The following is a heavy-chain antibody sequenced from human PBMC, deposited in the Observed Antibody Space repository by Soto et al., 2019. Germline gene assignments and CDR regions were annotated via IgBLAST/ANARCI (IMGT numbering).Heavy chain of an antibody. CDR2: VSYDGTHK. CDR1: GFTFSSYG. J-gene: IGHJ4*02. D-gene: IGHD6-19*01. V-gene: IGHV3-30*18. Sequence: GGSLRLSCAASGFTFSSYGMHWVRQAPGKGLEWVAVVSYDGTHKYYADSVRGRFTVSSDNSKNTLYLQMNSLRAEDTAVYYCAKDRYNSGGFFDYWGLGTLVTVFS. CDR3: AKDRYNSGGFFDY.